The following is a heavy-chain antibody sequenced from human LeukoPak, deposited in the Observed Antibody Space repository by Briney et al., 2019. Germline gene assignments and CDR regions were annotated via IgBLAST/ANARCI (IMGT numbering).Heavy chain of an antibody. D-gene: IGHD3-10*01. Sequence: SETLSLTCSVSGGSISSYYWSWIRQPPGKGLEWIGYIYYSGSTNYNPSLKSRVTISVDTSKNQFSLKVSSVTAADTAVYYCARTGSGVGNYYYMDVWGKGTSVTISS. CDR1: GGSISSYY. CDR2: IYYSGST. CDR3: ARTGSGVGNYYYMDV. J-gene: IGHJ6*03. V-gene: IGHV4-59*01.